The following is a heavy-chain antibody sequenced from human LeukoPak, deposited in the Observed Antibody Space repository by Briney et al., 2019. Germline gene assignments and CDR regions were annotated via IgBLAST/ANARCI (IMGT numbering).Heavy chain of an antibody. CDR1: GYTFTGYY. J-gene: IGHJ5*02. Sequence: ASVKVSCKASGYTFTGYYIHWVRQAPGQGLEWMGWINPNSGDTNYAQKFQGRVTMTRDTSISTAYMELSSLRSEDTAVYYCATGYMVRANWFDPWGQGTLVTVSS. CDR3: ATGYMVRANWFDP. V-gene: IGHV1-2*02. CDR2: INPNSGDT. D-gene: IGHD3-10*01.